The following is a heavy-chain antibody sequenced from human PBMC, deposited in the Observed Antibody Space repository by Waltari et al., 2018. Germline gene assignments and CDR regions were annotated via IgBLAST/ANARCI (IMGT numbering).Heavy chain of an antibody. CDR3: ARDSSSWHGGYNWFDP. Sequence: QVQLVQSGSELKKPGASVKVSCKASGYTFTSYAMNWVRQAPGHGLEWMGWINTNTGNPTYAQGFTGRFVYSLDTSVSRAYMQISSLKAADTAVSDGARDSSSWHGGYNWFDPWGQGALVPVPS. V-gene: IGHV7-4-1*02. D-gene: IGHD6-13*01. J-gene: IGHJ5*02. CDR2: INTNTGNP. CDR1: GYTFTSYA.